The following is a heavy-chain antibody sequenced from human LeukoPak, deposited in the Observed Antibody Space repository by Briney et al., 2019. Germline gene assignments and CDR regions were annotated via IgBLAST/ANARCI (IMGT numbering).Heavy chain of an antibody. CDR2: IYSGGST. V-gene: IGHV3-66*02. CDR3: ARTKRDIVVVPAAIVLGDPYFDY. CDR1: GFTVSSNY. Sequence: GGSLRLSCAASGFTVSSNYMSWVRQAPGKGLEWVSVIYSGGSTYYADSVKGRFTISRDNSKNTLYLQMNSLRAEDTAVYYCARTKRDIVVVPAAIVLGDPYFDYWGQGTLVTVSS. J-gene: IGHJ4*02. D-gene: IGHD2-2*01.